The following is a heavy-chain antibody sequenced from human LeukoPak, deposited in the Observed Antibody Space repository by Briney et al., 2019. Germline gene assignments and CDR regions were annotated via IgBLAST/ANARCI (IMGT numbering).Heavy chain of an antibody. CDR1: GYTFTSYG. CDR3: ARAPVSLWFGVYYYYYGMDV. Sequence: ASVKVSCKASGYTFTSYGISWVRQAPGQGLEWMGWISAYNGNTNYAQKLQGRVTMTRNTSISTAYMELSSLRSEDTAVYYCARAPVSLWFGVYYYYYGMDVWGQGTTVTVSS. V-gene: IGHV1-18*01. J-gene: IGHJ6*02. D-gene: IGHD3-10*01. CDR2: ISAYNGNT.